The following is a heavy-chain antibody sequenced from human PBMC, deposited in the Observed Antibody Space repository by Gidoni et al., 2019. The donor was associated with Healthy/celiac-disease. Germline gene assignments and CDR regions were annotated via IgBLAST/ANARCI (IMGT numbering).Heavy chain of an antibody. CDR1: GGSISSSSYY. V-gene: IGHV4-39*01. J-gene: IGHJ3*02. D-gene: IGHD6-19*01. Sequence: QLQLQESGPGRVKPSETLSLTCTVSGGSISSSSYYWGWIRQPPGKGLEWIGSIYYSGSTYYNPSLKSRVTISVDTSKNQFSLKLSSVTAADTAVYYCARPGYSSGWYFGNAFDIWGQGTMVTVSS. CDR2: IYYSGST. CDR3: ARPGYSSGWYFGNAFDI.